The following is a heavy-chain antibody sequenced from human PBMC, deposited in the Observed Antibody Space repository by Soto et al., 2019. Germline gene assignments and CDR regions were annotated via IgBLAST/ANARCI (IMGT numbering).Heavy chain of an antibody. CDR2: IYYSGST. CDR3: ARELGTAAGTDTKNNWFDP. Sequence: SETLSLTCTVSGGSISSGGCYWSWIRQHPGKGLEWIGYIYYSGSTYYNPSLKSRVTISVDTSKNQFSLKLSSVTAADTAVYYCARELGTAAGTDTKNNWFDPWGQGTLVTVSS. J-gene: IGHJ5*02. CDR1: GGSISSGGCY. D-gene: IGHD6-13*01. V-gene: IGHV4-31*03.